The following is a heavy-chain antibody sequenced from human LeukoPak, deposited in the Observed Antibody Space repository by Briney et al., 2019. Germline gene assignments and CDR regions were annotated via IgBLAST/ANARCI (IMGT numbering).Heavy chain of an antibody. CDR3: ASDRRDAFDI. D-gene: IGHD3-22*01. V-gene: IGHV3-7*01. J-gene: IGHJ3*02. Sequence: GGSLRLSCAASGFTFSSYWMSWVRQAPGKGLERVAHMNQDGSERYYADSVKGRFTISRDNSKNTLYLQMNSLRAEDTAVYYCASDRRDAFDIWGQGTMVTVSS. CDR1: GFTFSSYW. CDR2: MNQDGSER.